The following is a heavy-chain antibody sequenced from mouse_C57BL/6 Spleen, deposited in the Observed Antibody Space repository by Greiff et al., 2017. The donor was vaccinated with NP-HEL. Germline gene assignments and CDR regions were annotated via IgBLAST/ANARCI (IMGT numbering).Heavy chain of an antibody. CDR2: IDPSDSET. V-gene: IGHV1-52*01. Sequence: QVQLKQPGAELVRPGSSVKLSCKASGYTFTSYWMHWVKQRPIQGLEWIGNIDPSDSETHYNQKFKDKATLTVDKSSSTAYMQLSSLTSEDSAVYYCAKGEVYDYDRFAYWGQGTLVTVSA. CDR3: AKGEVYDYDRFAY. D-gene: IGHD2-4*01. CDR1: GYTFTSYW. J-gene: IGHJ3*01.